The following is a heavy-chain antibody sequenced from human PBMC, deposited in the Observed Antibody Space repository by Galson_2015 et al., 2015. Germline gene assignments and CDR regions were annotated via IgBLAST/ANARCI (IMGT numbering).Heavy chain of an antibody. CDR3: ARDWNYLAYMDV. V-gene: IGHV3-30-3*01. D-gene: IGHD1-7*01. J-gene: IGHJ6*03. Sequence: SLRLSCAASGFTFSSYAMHWVRQTPGKGLEWVAVISYDGSNKYYADSVKGRFTISRDNSKNTLYLQMNSLRAEDTAVYYCARDWNYLAYMDVWGKGTTVTVSS. CDR1: GFTFSSYA. CDR2: ISYDGSNK.